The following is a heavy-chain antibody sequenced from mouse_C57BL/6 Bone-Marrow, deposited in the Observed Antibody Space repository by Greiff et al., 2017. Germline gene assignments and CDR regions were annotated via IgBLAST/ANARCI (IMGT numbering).Heavy chain of an antibody. CDR1: GFNIKDDY. J-gene: IGHJ2*01. Sequence: VQLQQSGAELVRPGASVKLSCTASGFNIKDDYIHWVKQRPEQGLEWIGRIDPEIGDTEYASKFQGKATITSDTSSNTAYLQLSSLTSEDTAVYYCSSFYGNYFDFWGQGTPLTVAS. CDR2: IDPEIGDT. D-gene: IGHD2-1*01. V-gene: IGHV14-4*01. CDR3: SSFYGNYFDF.